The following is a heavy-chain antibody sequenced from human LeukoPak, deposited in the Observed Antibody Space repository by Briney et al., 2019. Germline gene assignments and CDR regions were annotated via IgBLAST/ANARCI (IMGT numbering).Heavy chain of an antibody. Sequence: SQTLSLTCAISGDSVSSQSAAWNWIRQSPSRGLEWLGRTYYRSMWYNDYNNYDSSVKGRISINPDTSNNHFSLQLSSVTPDDTAVYYCARDPTGTDLFDYWGPGTLVTVSS. CDR3: ARDPTGTDLFDY. V-gene: IGHV6-1*01. D-gene: IGHD1-1*01. CDR1: GDSVSSQSAA. J-gene: IGHJ4*02. CDR2: TYYRSMWYN.